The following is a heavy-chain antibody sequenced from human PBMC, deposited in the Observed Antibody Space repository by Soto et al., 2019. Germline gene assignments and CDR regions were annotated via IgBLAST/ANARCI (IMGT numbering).Heavy chain of an antibody. CDR2: MSYDGSNK. J-gene: IGHJ4*02. D-gene: IGHD6-19*01. CDR1: GFMFASYG. CDR3: AQSATSGWYLEGSYFDY. V-gene: IGHV3-30*18. Sequence: QVQLVESGGGVVQPGTSLRLSCAASGFMFASYGMHWVRQAPGKGPEWVALMSYDGSNKFYADSVKGRFTISRDNSKDTMYLEMHNLRPEDTAVYYGAQSATSGWYLEGSYFDYWGQGTLVTVSS.